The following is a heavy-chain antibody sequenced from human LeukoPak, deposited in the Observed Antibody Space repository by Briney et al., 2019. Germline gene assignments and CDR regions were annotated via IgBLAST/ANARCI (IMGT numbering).Heavy chain of an antibody. V-gene: IGHV4-34*01. CDR2: INHSGST. CDR1: GGSFSGYY. D-gene: IGHD3-22*01. CDR3: ARHSLITMIVVRTNWFDP. J-gene: IGHJ5*02. Sequence: KASETLSLTCAVYGGSFSGYYWSWIRQPPGKGLEWIGEINHSGSTNYNPSLKSRVTISVDTSKNQFSLKLSSVTAADTAVYYCARHSLITMIVVRTNWFDPWGQGTLVTVSS.